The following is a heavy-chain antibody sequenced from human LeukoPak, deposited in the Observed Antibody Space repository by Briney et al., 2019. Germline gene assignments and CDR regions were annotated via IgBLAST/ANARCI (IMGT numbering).Heavy chain of an antibody. CDR1: GFTVSSNY. CDR2: IYSGGST. J-gene: IGHJ3*02. Sequence: WGSLRLFCAASGFTVSSNYMSWVRQAPGKGLEWVSVIYSGGSTYYAHSVKGRFTISRDNSKNPLYLQMNSLRAEDTAVYYCARGWSGYDTVAQDAFDIWGQGTMVTVSS. D-gene: IGHD5-12*01. CDR3: ARGWSGYDTVAQDAFDI. V-gene: IGHV3-66*01.